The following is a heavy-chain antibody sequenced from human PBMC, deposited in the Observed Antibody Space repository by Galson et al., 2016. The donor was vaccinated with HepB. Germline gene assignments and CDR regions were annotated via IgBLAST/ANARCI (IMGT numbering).Heavy chain of an antibody. CDR1: GYSFTSNW. D-gene: IGHD3/OR15-3a*01. J-gene: IGHJ6*02. Sequence: QSGAEVKKPGESLRISCQAFGYSFTSNWIAWVRQTPGKGLEWIGIIYPRDFQINYSPAFQGQFIIPADKSISTAYLQWNSLNASDTAIYYCVRQGLGPQVGQRVPVYFYAGLDVWGQGTTVIVSS. CDR3: VRQGLGPQVGQRVPVYFYAGLDV. CDR2: IYPRDFQI. V-gene: IGHV5-51*01.